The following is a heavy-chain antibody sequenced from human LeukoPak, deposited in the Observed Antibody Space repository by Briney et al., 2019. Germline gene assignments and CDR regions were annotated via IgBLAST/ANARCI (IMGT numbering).Heavy chain of an antibody. J-gene: IGHJ4*02. CDR1: PGSFSAHY. CDR3: ARGLKLTVTNVLEFDY. Sequence: SETLSLTCTVYPGSFSAHYWSWLRQPPGKGLEWIGEINHSGGTNYNPSLKSRVTISLDTSKNQFSLKLSSVTAADTVIYYCARGLKLTVTNVLEFDYWGQGSLVTVSS. V-gene: IGHV4-34*01. D-gene: IGHD4-17*01. CDR2: INHSGGT.